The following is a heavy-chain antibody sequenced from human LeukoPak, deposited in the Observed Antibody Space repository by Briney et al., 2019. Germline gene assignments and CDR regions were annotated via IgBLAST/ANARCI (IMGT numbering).Heavy chain of an antibody. V-gene: IGHV4-39*01. CDR2: IYYSGTT. Sequence: SETLSLTCTVTGGSISSSSYYWGWIRQPPGKGLEWIGSIYYSGTTYYNPSLESRVTISEDTSKNQFSLMLRSVTAADTAVYFCARQASDYFYYYMDVWGKRTTVTVSS. CDR1: GGSISSSSYY. CDR3: ARQASDYFYYYMDV. J-gene: IGHJ6*03.